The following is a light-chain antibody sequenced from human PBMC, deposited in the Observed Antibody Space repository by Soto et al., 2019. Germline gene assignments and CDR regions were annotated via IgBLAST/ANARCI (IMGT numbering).Light chain of an antibody. V-gene: IGKV3-20*01. CDR3: QQFGSSVT. Sequence: EIVLTQSPGPLSLSPGERATLSCRASQGVSSTYLAWYQQKPRQAPRLLIYRTSTRATGIPDRFSGSGSGTDFTLTISRLEPEDFAVYYCQQFGSSVTFGQGTRLEIK. CDR1: QGVSSTY. J-gene: IGKJ5*01. CDR2: RTS.